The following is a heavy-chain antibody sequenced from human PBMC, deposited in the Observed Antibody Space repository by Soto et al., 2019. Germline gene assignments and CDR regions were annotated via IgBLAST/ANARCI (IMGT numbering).Heavy chain of an antibody. CDR1: GYSFTSYW. CDR2: IDPSDSYT. V-gene: IGHV5-10-1*01. J-gene: IGHJ6*02. CDR3: ARQISVDTAMVIKFRDYYGMDV. Sequence: ASVKVSCKGSGYSFTSYWISWVRQMPGKGLEWMGRIDPSDSYTNYSPSFQGHVTISADKSISTAYLQWSSLKASDTAMYYCARQISVDTAMVIKFRDYYGMDVWGQGTTVTVSS. D-gene: IGHD5-18*01.